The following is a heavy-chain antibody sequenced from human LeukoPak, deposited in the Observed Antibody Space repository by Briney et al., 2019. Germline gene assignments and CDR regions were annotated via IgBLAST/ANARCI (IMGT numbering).Heavy chain of an antibody. CDR2: INPSGGST. V-gene: IGHV1-46*01. D-gene: IGHD6-19*01. J-gene: IGHJ2*01. CDR3: ARDGRIAVAGRRPGHWYFDL. Sequence: ASVKVSCKASGYTFTSYYMHWVRQAPGQGLEWMGIINPSGGSTSYAQKFQGRVTMTRDTSTSTVYMELGSLRSEDTAVYYCARDGRIAVAGRRPGHWYFDLWGRGTLVTVSS. CDR1: GYTFTSYY.